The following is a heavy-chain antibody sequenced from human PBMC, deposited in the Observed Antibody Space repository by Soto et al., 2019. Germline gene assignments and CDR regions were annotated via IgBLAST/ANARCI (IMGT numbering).Heavy chain of an antibody. CDR2: IYHSGST. CDR1: GGSISSSNW. J-gene: IGHJ6*02. V-gene: IGHV4-4*02. D-gene: IGHD3-9*01. Sequence: PSETLSLTCAVSGGSISSSNWWSWVRQPPGKGLEWIGEIYHSGSTNYNPSLKSRVTISVDKSKNQFSLKLSSVTAADTAVYYCAREANYDILTGYYYYYYYGMDVWGQGTTVTVSS. CDR3: AREANYDILTGYYYYYYYGMDV.